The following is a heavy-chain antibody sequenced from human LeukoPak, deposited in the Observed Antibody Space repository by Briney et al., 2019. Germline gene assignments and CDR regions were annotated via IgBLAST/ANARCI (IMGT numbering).Heavy chain of an antibody. CDR2: IYSGGST. Sequence: GGPLRLSCVASGFTVSTDYMSWVRQAPGKGLEWVSLIYSGGSTYYADSVKGRFTISRDSSKNTLYLQMNSLRAEDTAVYYCARGKGGSSPFDHWGQGTLVTVSS. CDR3: ARGKGGSSPFDH. D-gene: IGHD1-26*01. CDR1: GFTVSTDY. J-gene: IGHJ4*02. V-gene: IGHV3-66*01.